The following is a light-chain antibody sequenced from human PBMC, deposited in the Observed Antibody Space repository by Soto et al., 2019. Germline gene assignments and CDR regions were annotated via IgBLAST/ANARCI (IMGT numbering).Light chain of an antibody. V-gene: IGLV2-23*01. CDR1: SSDVGSYNL. CDR2: EGS. CDR3: CSYAGSSTLYVV. Sequence: QSVLTQPASVSGSPGQSVTISCTGTSSDVGSYNLVSWYQQHPGKAPKLMIYEGSKRPSGVSNRFSGSKSGNTASLTISGLQAEDEADYYCCSYAGSSTLYVVFGGRTKLTVL. J-gene: IGLJ2*01.